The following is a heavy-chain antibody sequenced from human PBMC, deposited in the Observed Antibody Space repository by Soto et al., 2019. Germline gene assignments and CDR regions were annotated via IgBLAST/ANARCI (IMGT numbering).Heavy chain of an antibody. CDR2: INPNSGGT. CDR3: ARDLQDSYYDSSGHMDV. Sequence: QVQLVQSGAEVKKPGASVKVSCKASGYTFTGYYMHWVRQAPGQGLEWMGWINPNSGGTNYAQKFQGWVTMTRDTSISTAYMGLSRLRSDDTAVYYCARDLQDSYYDSSGHMDVWGQGTTVTVSS. CDR1: GYTFTGYY. D-gene: IGHD3-22*01. V-gene: IGHV1-2*04. J-gene: IGHJ6*02.